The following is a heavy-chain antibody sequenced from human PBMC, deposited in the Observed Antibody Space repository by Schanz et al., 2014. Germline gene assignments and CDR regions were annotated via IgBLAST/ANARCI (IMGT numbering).Heavy chain of an antibody. D-gene: IGHD3-10*01. Sequence: VRLVESGGGLVQPGGSLRLSCAASGFTFSDYYMSWIRQAPGKGLEWVSYISGTTTYTNYADSVKGRFTMSRDNSKNTLYLQMNSLRAEDTAVYYCARANYRRKINFDYWGRGTLVTVSS. J-gene: IGHJ4*02. CDR3: ARANYRRKINFDY. V-gene: IGHV3-11*06. CDR1: GFTFSDYY. CDR2: ISGTTTYT.